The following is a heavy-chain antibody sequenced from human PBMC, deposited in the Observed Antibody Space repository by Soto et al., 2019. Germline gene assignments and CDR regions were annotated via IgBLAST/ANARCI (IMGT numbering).Heavy chain of an antibody. CDR1: YASINNYH. D-gene: IGHD3-10*01. V-gene: IGHV4-59*08. CDR2: IYYTGTT. Sequence: QVQLQESGPGLLKPSETLSLTCTVSYASINNYHWTWIRQPPGKGLEWIAYIYYTGTTNFNPSLKSRATPSRAPSKNPFSLKLRSVTASDTAVYYCATLRGIGEVSPYFDSWGQGRMVTVSS. J-gene: IGHJ4*02. CDR3: ATLRGIGEVSPYFDS.